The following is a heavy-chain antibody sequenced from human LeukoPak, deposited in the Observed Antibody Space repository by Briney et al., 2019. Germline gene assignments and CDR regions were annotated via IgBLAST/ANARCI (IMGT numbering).Heavy chain of an antibody. J-gene: IGHJ4*02. V-gene: IGHV4-38-2*02. CDR2: IYHSGNT. Sequence: SETLSLTCTVSGYSISSGCYWGWIRQPPGKGLEWIGSIYHSGNTYYNPSLKSRVTISVDTSKNQFSLKLSSVTAADTAVYYCARLPSDWGQGTLVTVSS. CDR3: ARLPSD. CDR1: GYSISSGCY.